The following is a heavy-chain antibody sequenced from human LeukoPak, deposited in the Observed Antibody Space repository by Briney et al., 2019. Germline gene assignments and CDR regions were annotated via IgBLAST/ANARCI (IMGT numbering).Heavy chain of an antibody. CDR3: ARGYLEWLLYLDY. D-gene: IGHD3-3*01. CDR1: GGSISSYY. J-gene: IGHJ4*02. Sequence: SETLSLTCTVSGGSISSYYWSWTRQPPGKGLEWIGYIYYSGSTNYNPSLKSRVTISVDTSKNQFSLKLSSVTAADTAVYYCARGYLEWLLYLDYWGQGTLVTVSS. V-gene: IGHV4-59*01. CDR2: IYYSGST.